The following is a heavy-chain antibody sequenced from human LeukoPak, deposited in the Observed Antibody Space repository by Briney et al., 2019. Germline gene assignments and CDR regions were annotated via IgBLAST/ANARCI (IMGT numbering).Heavy chain of an antibody. J-gene: IGHJ4*02. D-gene: IGHD6-19*01. CDR3: ARHFRAVAGGRYFDY. CDR1: GGSISGYY. CDR2: IYHNEGT. V-gene: IGHV4-59*08. Sequence: SDTLSLTCTVSGGSISGYYWSWLRQPPGKALEWIGYIYHNEGTNYNPSLQSRLTISVDTSKNQFSLKLSSVTAADTAVYYCARHFRAVAGGRYFDYWGQGTQVTVSS.